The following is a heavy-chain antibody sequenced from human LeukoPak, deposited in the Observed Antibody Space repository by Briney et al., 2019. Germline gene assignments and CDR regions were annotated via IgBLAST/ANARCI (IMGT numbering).Heavy chain of an antibody. CDR3: ARAGDYGDYEYDY. CDR1: EFTFSSYA. CDR2: ISYDGSNK. D-gene: IGHD4-17*01. J-gene: IGHJ4*02. V-gene: IGHV3-30*04. Sequence: GGSLRLSCAASEFTFSSYAMHWVRQAPGKGLEWVAVISYDGSNKYYADSVKGRFTISRDNSKNTLYLQMNSLRAEDTAVYYCARAGDYGDYEYDYWGQGTLVTVSS.